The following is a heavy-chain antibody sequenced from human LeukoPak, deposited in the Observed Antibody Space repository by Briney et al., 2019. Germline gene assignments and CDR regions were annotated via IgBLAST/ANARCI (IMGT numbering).Heavy chain of an antibody. CDR2: INTNTGNP. J-gene: IGHJ3*02. CDR1: GYTFSSYA. D-gene: IGHD5-18*01. Sequence: ASVKVSCKASGYTFSSYAMNWVRQAPGQGLEWMGWINTNTGNPTYAQGFTGRFVFSLDTSVSTAYLQISSLKAEDTAVYYCARDIGALRIQVPPDAFDIWGQGTMVTVSS. V-gene: IGHV7-4-1*02. CDR3: ARDIGALRIQVPPDAFDI.